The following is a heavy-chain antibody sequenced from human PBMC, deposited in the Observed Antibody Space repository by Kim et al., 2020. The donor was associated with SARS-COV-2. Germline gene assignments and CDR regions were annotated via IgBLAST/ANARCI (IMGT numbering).Heavy chain of an antibody. V-gene: IGHV3-30*02. J-gene: IGHJ3*02. Sequence: DAVNGQFTISRDNSKNTVYLQMDNQRAEDTAGYYCAKVHGYYGTYDAFDIWGQGTMVTVSS. D-gene: IGHD1-26*01. CDR3: AKVHGYYGTYDAFDI.